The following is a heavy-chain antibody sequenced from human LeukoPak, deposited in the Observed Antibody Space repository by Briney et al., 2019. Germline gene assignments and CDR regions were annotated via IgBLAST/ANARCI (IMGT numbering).Heavy chain of an antibody. CDR3: ARTGIVVEYNWFDP. V-gene: IGHV4-59*02. Sequence: GSLRLSCAASDFNVSRYYMTWVRQPPGKGLEWIGYIYYSGSTNYNPSLKSRVTISVDTSKNQFSLKLSSVTAADTAVYYCARTGIVVEYNWFDPWGQGTLVTVSS. CDR2: IYYSGST. D-gene: IGHD3-22*01. CDR1: DFNVSRYY. J-gene: IGHJ5*02.